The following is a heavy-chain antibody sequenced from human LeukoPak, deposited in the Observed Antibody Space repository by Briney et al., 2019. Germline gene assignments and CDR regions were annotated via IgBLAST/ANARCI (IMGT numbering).Heavy chain of an antibody. CDR3: ARGVAAAGNGAY. Sequence: GASVKVSYKASGYTFTGYYMHWVRQAPGQGLEWMGWMNPKSGGTNIARRFQGRVTMTRDTSITTAYMELSSLTSDDTAVYYCARGVAAAGNGAYWGQGTLVAVSS. CDR2: MNPKSGGT. J-gene: IGHJ4*02. CDR1: GYTFTGYY. D-gene: IGHD6-13*01. V-gene: IGHV1-2*02.